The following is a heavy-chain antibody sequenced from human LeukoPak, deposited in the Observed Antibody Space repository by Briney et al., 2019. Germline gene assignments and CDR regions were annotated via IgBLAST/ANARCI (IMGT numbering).Heavy chain of an antibody. V-gene: IGHV1-46*01. CDR2: IIPIFGTA. CDR1: GYTFTGYY. Sequence: ASVKVSCKASGYTFTGYYMHWVRQAPGQGLEWMGGIIPIFGTANYAQKFQGRVTMTRDTSTSTVYMELSSLRSEDTAVYYCARANFYDSSGRYFYCGMDVWGQGTTVTVSS. J-gene: IGHJ6*02. CDR3: ARANFYDSSGRYFYCGMDV. D-gene: IGHD3-22*01.